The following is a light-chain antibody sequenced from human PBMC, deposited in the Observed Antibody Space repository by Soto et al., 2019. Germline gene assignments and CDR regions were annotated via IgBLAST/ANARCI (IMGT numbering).Light chain of an antibody. CDR1: QSIALS. Sequence: DIQMTQSPSSLSASVGDTVTMTCRASQSIALSVNWYQQKPGKAPKLLIYVAFTLESGVPSRFSGSGSGTEFTLTIRSLQPEDVATYYGQQSFRSPITFGQGTRLEIK. V-gene: IGKV1-39*01. CDR2: VAF. CDR3: QQSFRSPIT. J-gene: IGKJ5*01.